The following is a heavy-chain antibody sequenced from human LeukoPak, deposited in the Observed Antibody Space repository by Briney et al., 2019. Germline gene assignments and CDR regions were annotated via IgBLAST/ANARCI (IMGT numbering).Heavy chain of an antibody. CDR2: IYYSGTT. Sequence: PSETLSLTCTVSGASISSNSYYWGWIRQPPGKGLEWIGSIYYSGTTYYNASLKSRVTISVDTSKNQFSLKLSSVTAADTAVYYCARVQRKRHHLYYFDYWGQGTLVTVSS. D-gene: IGHD1-14*01. CDR3: ARVQRKRHHLYYFDY. V-gene: IGHV4-39*07. J-gene: IGHJ4*02. CDR1: GASISSNSYY.